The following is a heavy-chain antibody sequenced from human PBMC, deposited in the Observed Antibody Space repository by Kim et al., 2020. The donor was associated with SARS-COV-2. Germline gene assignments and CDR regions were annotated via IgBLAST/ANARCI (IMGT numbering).Heavy chain of an antibody. V-gene: IGHV4-34*01. D-gene: IGHD3-22*01. CDR1: GGSFSGYY. CDR2: INHSGST. CDR3: ARGRTSITMIVVVIIPYYFDY. J-gene: IGHJ4*02. Sequence: SETLSLTCAVYGGSFSGYYWSWIRQPPGKGLEWIGEINHSGSTNYNPSLKSRVTISVDTSKNKFSLKLSSVTAADTAVYYCARGRTSITMIVVVIIPYYFDYWGQGTLVTVSS.